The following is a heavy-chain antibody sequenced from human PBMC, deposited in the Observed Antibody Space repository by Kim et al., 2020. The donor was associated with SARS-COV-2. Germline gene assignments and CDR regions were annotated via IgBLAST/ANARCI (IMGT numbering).Heavy chain of an antibody. D-gene: IGHD3-10*01. V-gene: IGHV4-30-4*01. CDR3: ASTGYYGYYFDY. CDR2: IYYSGST. Sequence: SETLSLTCTVSGGSISSGDYYWSWIRQPPGKGLEWIGYIYYSGSTYYNPSLKSRVTISVDTSKNQFSLKLSSVTAADTAVYYCASTGYYGYYFDYWGQGTLVTVSS. CDR1: GGSISSGDYY. J-gene: IGHJ4*02.